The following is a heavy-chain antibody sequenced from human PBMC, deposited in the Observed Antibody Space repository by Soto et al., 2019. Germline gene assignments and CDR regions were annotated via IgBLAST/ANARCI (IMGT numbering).Heavy chain of an antibody. V-gene: IGHV1-69*01. CDR2: IIPIFGTT. J-gene: IGHJ6*02. Sequence: QVQLVQSGAEVKKPGSSVKVSCKASGGTFSSYAISWVRQAPGQGLEWMVGIIPIFGTTNYAQKFQGRVTITADESTSTAYMELSSLRSEDTAVYYCARDTPLVSRDYYYGMDVWGQGTTVTVSS. CDR1: GGTFSSYA. D-gene: IGHD3-10*01. CDR3: ARDTPLVSRDYYYGMDV.